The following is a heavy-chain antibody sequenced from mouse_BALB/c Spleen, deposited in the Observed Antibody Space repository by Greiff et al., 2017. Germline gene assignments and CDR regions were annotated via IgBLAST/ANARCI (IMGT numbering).Heavy chain of an antibody. D-gene: IGHD2-14*01. V-gene: IGHV1S81*02. J-gene: IGHJ4*01. CDR3: TRWGTYYRYDGGDY. CDR1: GYTFTSYY. Sequence: VKLQQPGAELVKPGASVKLSCKASGYTFTSYYMYWVKQRPGQGLEWIGGINPSNGGTNFNEKFKSKATLTVDKSSSTAYMQLSSLTSEDSAVYYCTRWGTYYRYDGGDYWGQGTSVTVSS. CDR2: INPSNGGT.